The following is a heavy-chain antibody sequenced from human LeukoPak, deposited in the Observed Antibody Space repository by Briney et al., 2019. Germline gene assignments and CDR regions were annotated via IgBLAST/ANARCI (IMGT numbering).Heavy chain of an antibody. Sequence: GGSLRLSCAASGFTFRSYSMNWVRQAPGKGLEWVSSISSSSSYIYYADSVKGRFTISRDNAKNSLYLQMNSLRAEDTAVYYCARDSIAVAGILYYFDYWGQGTLVTVSS. CDR1: GFTFRSYS. V-gene: IGHV3-21*01. CDR2: ISSSSSYI. J-gene: IGHJ4*02. CDR3: ARDSIAVAGILYYFDY. D-gene: IGHD6-19*01.